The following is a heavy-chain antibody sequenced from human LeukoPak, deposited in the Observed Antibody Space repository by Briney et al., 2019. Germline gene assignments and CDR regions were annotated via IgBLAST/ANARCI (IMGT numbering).Heavy chain of an antibody. CDR2: FDPEDGET. CDR3: ATARSGSYYFGFWYFDL. V-gene: IGHV1-24*01. J-gene: IGHJ2*01. CDR1: GYTLTELS. D-gene: IGHD1-26*01. Sequence: GASVKVSCKVSGYTLTELSMHWVRHAPGQGLEWMGGFDPEDGETIYAQKFQGRVTMTEDTSTDTAYMELSSLRSEDTAVYYCATARSGSYYFGFWYFDLWGRGTLVTVSS.